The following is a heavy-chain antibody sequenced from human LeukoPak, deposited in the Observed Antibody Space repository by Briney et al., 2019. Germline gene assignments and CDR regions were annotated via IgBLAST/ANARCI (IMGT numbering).Heavy chain of an antibody. CDR3: ATTSSESYYPYYYYMDV. D-gene: IGHD1-26*01. CDR2: FDPEDGET. V-gene: IGHV1-24*01. J-gene: IGHJ6*03. CDR1: GYTLTELS. Sequence: GASVKVSCKVSGYTLTELSMHWVRQAPGKGLEWMGGFDPEDGETIYAQKFQGRVTMTEDTSTDTAYMELSSLRSEDTAVYYCATTSSESYYPYYYYMDVWGKGTTVTVSS.